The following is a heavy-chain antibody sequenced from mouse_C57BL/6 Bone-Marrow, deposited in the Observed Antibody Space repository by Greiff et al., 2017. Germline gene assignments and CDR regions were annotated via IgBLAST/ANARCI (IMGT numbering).Heavy chain of an antibody. Sequence: QVQLQQPGAELVKPGASVKMSCKASGYTFTSYWITWVKQRPGQGLEWIGDIYPGSGSTNYNEKFKSKATLTVDTSSSTAYMQLSSLTSEDSAVYYCARTGDVNYLFAYWGQGPLVTVSA. J-gene: IGHJ3*01. D-gene: IGHD2-1*01. CDR3: ARTGDVNYLFAY. CDR1: GYTFTSYW. CDR2: IYPGSGST. V-gene: IGHV1-55*01.